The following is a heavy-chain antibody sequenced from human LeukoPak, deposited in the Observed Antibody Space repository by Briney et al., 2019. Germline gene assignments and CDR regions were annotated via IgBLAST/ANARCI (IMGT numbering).Heavy chain of an antibody. D-gene: IGHD1-26*01. Sequence: PGGSLRLSCTTSGFTFSSSAMSWVRQAPGKGLEWVSDINSSGGRTYYADSVKGRFTISRDNSKNTLYLQMNSLRAEDTAVYYCAKDKSGATTSVWGQGTMVTVSS. CDR3: AKDKSGATTSV. V-gene: IGHV3-23*01. CDR2: INSSGGRT. CDR1: GFTFSSSA. J-gene: IGHJ3*01.